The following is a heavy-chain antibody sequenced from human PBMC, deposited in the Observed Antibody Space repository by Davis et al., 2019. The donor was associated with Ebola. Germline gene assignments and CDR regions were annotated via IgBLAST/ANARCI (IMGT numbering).Heavy chain of an antibody. CDR1: GGSISSYY. D-gene: IGHD6-19*01. Sequence: SETLSLTCTVSGGSISSYYWNWIRQPPGKGLEWIGYNYYSGSTNYSPSLKSRVTISVDTSKNQFSLKLSSVTAADTAVYYCAKDPSIAVAGNWFDPWGQGTLVTVSS. CDR3: AKDPSIAVAGNWFDP. CDR2: NYYSGST. V-gene: IGHV4-59*01. J-gene: IGHJ5*02.